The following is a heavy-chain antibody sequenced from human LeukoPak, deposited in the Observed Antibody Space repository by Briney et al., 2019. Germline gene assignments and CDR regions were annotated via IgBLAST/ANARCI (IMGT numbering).Heavy chain of an antibody. V-gene: IGHV3-23*01. CDR2: ISGRGGST. CDR1: EFTFSSYA. J-gene: IGHJ5*02. CDR3: ARERGQLRFLDRVHHDSYNWFDP. Sequence: HPGGSLRLSCAASEFTFSSYAMNWVRQAPGKGLEWVSSISGRGGSTYYADTVKGRFTISRDNSKNTLYLQMNSLRAEDTAVYYCARERGQLRFLDRVHHDSYNWFDPWGQGTLVTVSS. D-gene: IGHD3-3*01.